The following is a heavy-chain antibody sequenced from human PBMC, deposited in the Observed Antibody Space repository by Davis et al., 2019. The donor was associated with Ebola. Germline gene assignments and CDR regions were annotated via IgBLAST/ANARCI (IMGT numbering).Heavy chain of an antibody. V-gene: IGHV3-48*01. CDR1: GFTFSSYS. CDR3: ARDLAQLVDFYYYGMDV. D-gene: IGHD6-6*01. CDR2: ISTSGTTI. Sequence: GESLKISCAASGFTFSSYSVNWVRQAPGKGLEWISYISTSGTTIYYADSVKGRFTISRDNAKNSLYLQMNSLRAEDTAVYYCARDLAQLVDFYYYGMDVWGQGTTVTVSS. J-gene: IGHJ6*02.